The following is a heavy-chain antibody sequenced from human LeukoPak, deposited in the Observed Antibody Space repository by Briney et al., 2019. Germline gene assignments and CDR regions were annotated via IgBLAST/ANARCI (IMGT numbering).Heavy chain of an antibody. V-gene: IGHV1-2*02. J-gene: IGHJ4*02. CDR1: GYTFTGYY. Sequence: ASVKVSCKASGYTFTGYYMHWVRQAPGQGLEGMGWINPNSGGTNYAQKFQGRVTMTRDTSISTAYMELSRLRSDDTAVYYCALERGGFGESKLDYWGQGTLVTVSS. D-gene: IGHD3-10*01. CDR3: ALERGGFGESKLDY. CDR2: INPNSGGT.